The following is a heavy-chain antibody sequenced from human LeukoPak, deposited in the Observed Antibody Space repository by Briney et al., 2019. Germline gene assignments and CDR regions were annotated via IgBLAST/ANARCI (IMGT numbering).Heavy chain of an antibody. J-gene: IGHJ6*03. Sequence: SETLTLTCTVSGGSISSSSYYWGWIRQPPGKGLEWIGEINHSGSTNYNPSLKSRVAISVDTSKNQFSLKLSSVTAADTAVYYCATQRILGYCSSTSCYGSGYYYYYYMDVWGKGTTVTISS. CDR1: GGSISSSSYY. CDR2: INHSGST. V-gene: IGHV4-39*01. CDR3: ATQRILGYCSSTSCYGSGYYYYYYMDV. D-gene: IGHD2-2*01.